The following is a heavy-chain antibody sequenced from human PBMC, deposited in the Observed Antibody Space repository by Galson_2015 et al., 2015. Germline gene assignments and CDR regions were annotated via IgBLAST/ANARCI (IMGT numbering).Heavy chain of an antibody. D-gene: IGHD3-22*01. CDR1: GGSISSYY. CDR3: ARTSYDYYDSSGYRADFDY. Sequence: ETLSLPCPVSGGSISSYYWSWIRQPPGEGLEWIGYIYYSGSTNYKPSLKSRVTISVDTSKNQFSLKLSSVTAADTAVYYCARTSYDYYDSSGYRADFDYWGQGTLVTVSS. V-gene: IGHV4-59*13. CDR2: IYYSGST. J-gene: IGHJ4*02.